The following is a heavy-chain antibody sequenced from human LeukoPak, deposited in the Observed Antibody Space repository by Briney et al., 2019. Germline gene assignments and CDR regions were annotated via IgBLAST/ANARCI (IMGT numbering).Heavy chain of an antibody. CDR2: ISYDGSNK. CDR3: AGAVADLRGALDY. Sequence: PGGSLRLSCAASGFTFSSYAMHWVRQAPGKGLEWVAVISYDGSNKYYADSVKGRFTISRDNSKNTLYLQMNSLRAEDTAVYYCAGAVADLRGALDYWGQGTLVTVSS. V-gene: IGHV3-30-3*01. J-gene: IGHJ4*02. D-gene: IGHD6-19*01. CDR1: GFTFSSYA.